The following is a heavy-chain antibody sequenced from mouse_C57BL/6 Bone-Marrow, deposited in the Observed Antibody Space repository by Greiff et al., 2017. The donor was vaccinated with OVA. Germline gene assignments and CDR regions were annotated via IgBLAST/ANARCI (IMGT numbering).Heavy chain of an antibody. CDR2: INPGSGGT. CDR3: ARGDWYYFDY. CDR1: GYAFTNYL. J-gene: IGHJ2*01. D-gene: IGHD3-3*01. Sequence: QVQLQQSGAELVRPGTSVKVSCKASGYAFTNYLIEWVKQRPGQGLEWIGVINPGSGGTNYNEKFKGKATLTADKSSSTAYMQLSSLTSEDSAVYFCARGDWYYFDYWGQGTTLTVSS. V-gene: IGHV1-54*01.